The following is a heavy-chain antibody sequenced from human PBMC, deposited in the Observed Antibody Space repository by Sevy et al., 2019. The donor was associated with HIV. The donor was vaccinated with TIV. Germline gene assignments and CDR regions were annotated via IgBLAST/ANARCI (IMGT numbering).Heavy chain of an antibody. D-gene: IGHD1-1*01. Sequence: GGSLRLSCAASGFTFSNAWMSWVRQSPGKGLEWVGRIKSKTDGGTTDYAAPVKGRFTISRDDSKNTLYLQMNSLKTEDTAMYYCTTESKKRGISALLDYWGQGTLVTVSS. CDR2: IKSKTDGGTT. V-gene: IGHV3-15*01. CDR3: TTESKKRGISALLDY. J-gene: IGHJ4*02. CDR1: GFTFSNAW.